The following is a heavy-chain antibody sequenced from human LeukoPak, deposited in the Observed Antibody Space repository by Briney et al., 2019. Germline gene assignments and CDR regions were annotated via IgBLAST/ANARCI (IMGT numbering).Heavy chain of an antibody. CDR1: GYTFTSYG. J-gene: IGHJ4*02. D-gene: IGHD5-24*01. V-gene: IGHV1-18*01. Sequence: ASVTVSCKASGYTFTSYGISWVRQAPGQGLEWMGWISPFNGNTNYAQKLQGRVTMTTDTSTSTAYMELRSLRSDDTAVYYCSAGDGYNPSGCWGQGTLVTVSS. CDR2: ISPFNGNT. CDR3: SAGDGYNPSGC.